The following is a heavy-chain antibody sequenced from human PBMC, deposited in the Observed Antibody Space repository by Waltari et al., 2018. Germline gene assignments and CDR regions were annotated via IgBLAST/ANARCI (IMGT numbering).Heavy chain of an antibody. CDR2: IDWEDNK. J-gene: IGHJ2*01. CDR3: ARTHKMDWYFDL. CDR1: GFSLSTTGVR. Sequence: QVTLKESGPALVKPTQTLTLTCSLSGFSLSTTGVRVSWIRQPPGKALEWLARIDWEDNKVYSTSLKTRLTISKDTSKNQVVLTMTNMEPVDTGTYYCARTHKMDWYFDLWGRGTLVTVSS. V-gene: IGHV2-70*04. D-gene: IGHD2-8*01.